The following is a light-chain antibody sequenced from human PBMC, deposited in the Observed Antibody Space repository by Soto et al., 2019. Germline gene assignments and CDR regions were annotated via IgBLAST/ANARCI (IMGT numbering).Light chain of an antibody. CDR1: QSISSE. J-gene: IGKJ1*01. CDR3: QQYNGWPRK. V-gene: IGKV3-15*01. Sequence: EIVMTQSPATLSVSQGERATLSCRASQSISSELAWYQQIPGQAPRLLIYGASTRATGIPARFSGSGSGSEFTLTITSLQSEDFGFYYCQQYNGWPRKFGQGTKVEIK. CDR2: GAS.